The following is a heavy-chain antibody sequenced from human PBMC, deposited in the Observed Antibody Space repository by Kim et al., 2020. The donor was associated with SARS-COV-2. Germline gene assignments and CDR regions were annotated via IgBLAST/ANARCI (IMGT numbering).Heavy chain of an antibody. Sequence: GGSLRLSCAASGFTFSSYEMNWVRQAPGKGLEWVSYISSSGSTIYYADSVKGRFTISRDNAKNSLYLQMNSLRAEDTAVYYCAREAPNQYYDFWSGSPGGWFDPWGQGTLVTVSS. V-gene: IGHV3-48*03. J-gene: IGHJ5*02. CDR2: ISSSGSTI. CDR1: GFTFSSYE. D-gene: IGHD3-3*01. CDR3: AREAPNQYYDFWSGSPGGWFDP.